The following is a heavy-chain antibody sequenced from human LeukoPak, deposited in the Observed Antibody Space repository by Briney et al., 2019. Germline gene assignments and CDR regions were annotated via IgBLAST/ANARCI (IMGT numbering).Heavy chain of an antibody. J-gene: IGHJ4*02. CDR1: GFTFSSNG. CDR3: AKDVDPFGSGSYVEGFDY. V-gene: IGHV3-30*18. CDR2: ISYDGSNK. D-gene: IGHD3-10*01. Sequence: PGRSLRLSCAASGFTFSSNGMHWVRQAPGKGLEWVAVISYDGSNKYYADSVKGRFTISRDNSKNTLYLQMNSLRAEDTAVYYCAKDVDPFGSGSYVEGFDYWGQGTLVTVSS.